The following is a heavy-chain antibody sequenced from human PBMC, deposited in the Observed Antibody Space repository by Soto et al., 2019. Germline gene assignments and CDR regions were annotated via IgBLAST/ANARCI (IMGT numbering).Heavy chain of an antibody. CDR2: IHYTGST. V-gene: IGHV4-39*01. J-gene: IGHJ4*03. Sequence: SETLSLTCIVSGGSISSSSYSWGWIRQPPGEGLEWIGTIHYTGSTYYKPSLKSRVTTSVDTSKNQFSLKLSSVTAADTAVYYCARLYSSSCYFDYWGQGTLVTVSS. CDR1: GGSISSSSYS. CDR3: ARLYSSSCYFDY. D-gene: IGHD6-6*01.